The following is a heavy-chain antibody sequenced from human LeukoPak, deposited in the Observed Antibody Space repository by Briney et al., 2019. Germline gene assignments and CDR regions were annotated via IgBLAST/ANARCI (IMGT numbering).Heavy chain of an antibody. D-gene: IGHD3-3*01. J-gene: IGHJ6*02. V-gene: IGHV1-18*01. Sequence: ASVEVSCKASGYTFTSYGISWVRQAPGQGLEWMGWISAYNGNTNYAQKLQGRVTMTTDTSTSTAYMELRSLRSDDTAVYYCARDYDFWSGYSNYYYYGMDVWGQGTTVTVSS. CDR1: GYTFTSYG. CDR2: ISAYNGNT. CDR3: ARDYDFWSGYSNYYYYGMDV.